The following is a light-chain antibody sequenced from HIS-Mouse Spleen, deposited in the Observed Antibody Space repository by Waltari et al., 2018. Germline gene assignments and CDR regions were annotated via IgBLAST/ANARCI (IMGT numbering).Light chain of an antibody. CDR1: SSDVGRDNL. CDR2: EGS. V-gene: IGLV2-23*01. J-gene: IGLJ2*01. Sequence: QSALTQPASVSGSPGQSITISCTATSSDVGRDNLLSWYQQHPGKAPKLMIYEGSKRPSGVSNRFSGSKSGNTASLTISGLQAEDEADYYCCSYAGSSTYVVFGGGTKLTVL. CDR3: CSYAGSSTYVV.